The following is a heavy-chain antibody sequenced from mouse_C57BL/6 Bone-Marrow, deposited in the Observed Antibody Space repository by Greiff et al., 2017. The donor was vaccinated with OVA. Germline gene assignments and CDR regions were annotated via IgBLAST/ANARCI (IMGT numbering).Heavy chain of an antibody. V-gene: IGHV1-12*01. CDR2: IYPGNGDT. CDR1: GYTFTSYN. J-gene: IGHJ1*03. CDR3: ASLYYGSSYWYFDV. D-gene: IGHD1-1*01. Sequence: LQQSGAELVRPGASVKMSCKASGYTFTSYNMHWVKQTPRQGLEWIGAIYPGNGDTSYNQKFKGKATLTVDKSSSTAYMQLSSLTSEDSAVYFCASLYYGSSYWYFDVWGTGTTVTVSS.